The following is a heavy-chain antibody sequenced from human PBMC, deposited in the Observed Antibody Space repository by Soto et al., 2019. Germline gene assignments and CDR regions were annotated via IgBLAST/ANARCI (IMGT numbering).Heavy chain of an antibody. J-gene: IGHJ4*02. V-gene: IGHV1-69*13. CDR1: VNTFSRYA. D-gene: IGHD3-22*01. CDR3: ATEKPPSSGYLPALGD. CDR2: IIPIFGTA. Sequence: SGKFAGRAVVNTFSRYAVSGLRQAPRQGLEWMGGIIPIFGTANYAQKFQGRLTITADESTSTAYMELSSMRSEDTAVYYCATEKPPSSGYLPALGDWGQGTLVSVSS.